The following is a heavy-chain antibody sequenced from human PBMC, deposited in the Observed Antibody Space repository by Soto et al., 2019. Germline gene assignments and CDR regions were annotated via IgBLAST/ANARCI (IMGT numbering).Heavy chain of an antibody. D-gene: IGHD3-22*01. CDR2: ISGSGYQT. J-gene: IGHJ5*02. V-gene: IGHV3-23*01. CDR1: GFTFNSYA. Sequence: EVQLLESGGGFLQPGGSQRLSCVASGFTFNSYAMSWVRQTPEKGLEWVSAISGSGYQTYYAQSVQGRFTISRDNSKSTVYLQMNSLRDEHSAIYYCAKGRYFDASRGCANLWGQGTLLTVSS. CDR3: AKGRYFDASRGCANL.